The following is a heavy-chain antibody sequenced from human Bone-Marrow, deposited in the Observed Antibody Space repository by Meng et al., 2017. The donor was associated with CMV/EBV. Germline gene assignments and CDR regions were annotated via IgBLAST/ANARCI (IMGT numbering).Heavy chain of an antibody. J-gene: IGHJ6*01. Sequence: GGSLRLSCAASGFTVSSNYMSWVRQAPGKALEWVSVIYSGGSTYYADSVKGRFTISRDNSKNTLYLQMNSLRAEDTAVYYCARDRPLRFATYYYGMDVWGQGTTVTVSS. CDR1: GFTVSSNY. D-gene: IGHD3-3*01. V-gene: IGHV3-66*02. CDR2: IYSGGST. CDR3: ARDRPLRFATYYYGMDV.